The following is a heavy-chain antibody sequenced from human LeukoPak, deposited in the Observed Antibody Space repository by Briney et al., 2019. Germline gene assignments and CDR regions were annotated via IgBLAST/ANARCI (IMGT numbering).Heavy chain of an antibody. V-gene: IGHV3-9*01. J-gene: IGHJ4*02. D-gene: IGHD3-22*01. CDR3: AKDIIHDSSGPSGGFDY. Sequence: GRSLRLSCAASGFTFGDYAMHWVRQAPGKGLEWVSGISWNSGSIGYADSVKGRSTISRDNAKNSLYLQMNSLRAEDTALYYWAKDIIHDSSGPSGGFDYWGQGTLVIVSS. CDR2: ISWNSGSI. CDR1: GFTFGDYA.